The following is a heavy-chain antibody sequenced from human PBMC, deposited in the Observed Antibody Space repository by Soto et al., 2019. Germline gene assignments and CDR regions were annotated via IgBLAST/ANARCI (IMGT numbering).Heavy chain of an antibody. D-gene: IGHD3-16*02. Sequence: SVKVSCKASGGTFSSYTISWVRQAPGQGLEWMGRIIPILGIANYAQKFQGRVTITADKSTSTAYKELSSLRTEDTAVYYCARGLSYDYVWGSYRSDMDVWGKGTTVTVSS. V-gene: IGHV1-69*02. CDR1: GGTFSSYT. CDR3: ARGLSYDYVWGSYRSDMDV. J-gene: IGHJ6*03. CDR2: IIPILGIA.